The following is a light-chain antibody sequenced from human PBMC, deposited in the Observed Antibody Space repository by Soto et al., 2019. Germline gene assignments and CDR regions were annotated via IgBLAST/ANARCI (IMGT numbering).Light chain of an antibody. CDR1: QSVLYSSNNKNY. CDR3: QQYRP. V-gene: IGKV4-1*01. J-gene: IGKJ1*01. CDR2: WAS. Sequence: DIMMTQSPDSLDVYLGERATINCKSSQSVLYSSNNKNYLAWYQQKPGQPPKLLIYWASTRESGVPDRFSGSGSGTDFTLTISSLQAEDVAVYYCQQYRPFGQGTKVDIK.